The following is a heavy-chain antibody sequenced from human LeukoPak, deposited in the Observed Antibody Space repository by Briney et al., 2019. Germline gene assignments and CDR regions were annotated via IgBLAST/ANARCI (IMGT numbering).Heavy chain of an antibody. D-gene: IGHD7-27*01. CDR3: AGAAAANGDYLQH. V-gene: IGHV1-69*05. CDR2: IVPIFGTA. Sequence: SVKLSCKAAGGTFSSYAVSCVRRAPGQGLEWRGGIVPIFGTANYAQKFQGRVTIPTDESMSTAYMELDRLRSDDTAVYYCAGAAAANGDYLQHWGQGTLVSVS. J-gene: IGHJ1*01. CDR1: GGTFSSYA.